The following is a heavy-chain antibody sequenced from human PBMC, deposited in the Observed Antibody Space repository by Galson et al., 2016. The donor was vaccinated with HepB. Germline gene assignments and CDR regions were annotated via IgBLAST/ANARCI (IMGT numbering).Heavy chain of an antibody. Sequence: SLRLSCAGSGFIFSSYALTWVRQSPGKGLEWVSSVSDSGGSPYYADSVKGRFTISRDNSKNTLYLQMSSLRAEDTAIYYCAKDTGMMYEYVWGPADYWGQGTLVTVSS. CDR2: VSDSGGSP. CDR1: GFIFSSYA. V-gene: IGHV3-23*01. J-gene: IGHJ4*02. D-gene: IGHD3-16*01. CDR3: AKDTGMMYEYVWGPADY.